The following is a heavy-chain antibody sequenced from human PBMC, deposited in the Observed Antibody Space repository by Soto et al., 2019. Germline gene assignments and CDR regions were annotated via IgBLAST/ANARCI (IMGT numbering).Heavy chain of an antibody. CDR2: IYSGGST. CDR1: GFTVSSNY. D-gene: IGHD5-12*01. V-gene: IGHV3-66*01. Sequence: GGSLRLSCAASGFTVSSNYMSWVRQAPGKGLEWVSVIYSGGSTYYADSVKGRFTISRDKSKNTLYLQMNSLRAEDTAVYYCARESPARDGYNNYYYYGMDVWGQGTTVTVSS. CDR3: ARESPARDGYNNYYYYGMDV. J-gene: IGHJ6*02.